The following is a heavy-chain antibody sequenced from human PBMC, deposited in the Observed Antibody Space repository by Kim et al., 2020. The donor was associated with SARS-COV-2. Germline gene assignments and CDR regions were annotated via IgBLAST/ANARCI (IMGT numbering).Heavy chain of an antibody. V-gene: IGHV3-53*01. CDR2: IYSGGST. J-gene: IGHJ4*02. D-gene: IGHD3-9*01. CDR1: GFTVSSNY. CDR3: AGRDFDWLLSPHFDY. Sequence: GGSLRLSCAASGFTVSSNYMSWVRQAPGKGLEWVSVIYSGGSTYYADSVKGRFTISRDNSKNTLYLQMNSLGAEDTAVYYCAGRDFDWLLSPHFDYWGQGTLVTVSS.